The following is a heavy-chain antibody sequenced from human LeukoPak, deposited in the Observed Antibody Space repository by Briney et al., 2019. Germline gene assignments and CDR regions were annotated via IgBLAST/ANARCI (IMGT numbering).Heavy chain of an antibody. D-gene: IGHD3-22*01. CDR2: IKEDGSQK. V-gene: IGHV3-7*01. CDR1: GFTFSNYW. J-gene: IGHJ4*02. CDR3: ARDHQNGYYFY. Sequence: GGSLRLSCAASGFTFSNYWLTWVRQAPGKGLEGVATIKEDGSQKYYVGSVKGRFPVSRDNAKNSLYLQMNSLRAEDTAVYFCARDHQNGYYFYWGQGTVVTVSS.